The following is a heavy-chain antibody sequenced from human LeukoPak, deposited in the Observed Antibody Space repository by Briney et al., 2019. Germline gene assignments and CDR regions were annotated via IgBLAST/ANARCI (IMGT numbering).Heavy chain of an antibody. D-gene: IGHD6-13*01. Sequence: PSETLSLTCAVYGGSFSGYYWSWIRQPPGKGLEWIGEINHSGSTNYNPSLKSRVTISVDTSKNQFSLKPSSVTAADTAVYYCARDPAAAGAGRGLDYGGQGTLVPGPS. CDR3: ARDPAAAGAGRGLDY. CDR1: GGSFSGYY. V-gene: IGHV4-34*01. CDR2: INHSGST. J-gene: IGHJ4*02.